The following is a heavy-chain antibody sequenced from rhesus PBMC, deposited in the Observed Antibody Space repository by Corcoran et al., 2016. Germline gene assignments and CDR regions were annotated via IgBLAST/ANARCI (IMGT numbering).Heavy chain of an antibody. CDR2: ISYSGST. V-gene: IGHV4-122*02. CDR3: ARLGAAPSSNSLDV. J-gene: IGHJ5-2*02. CDR1: GGSISSSSYY. D-gene: IGHD1-44*02. Sequence: QVQLQESGPGLVKPSETLSLTCAVSGGSISSSSYYWSWIRQAPGKGLEWIGYISYSGSTSYNPSLKSRVTISRDTSKNQFSLKLSSVTAADTAVYYCARLGAAPSSNSLDVWGRGVLVTVSS.